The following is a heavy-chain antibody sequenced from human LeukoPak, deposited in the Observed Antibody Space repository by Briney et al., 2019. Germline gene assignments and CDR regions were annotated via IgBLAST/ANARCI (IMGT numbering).Heavy chain of an antibody. D-gene: IGHD6-13*01. CDR1: GGSFSGYY. Sequence: SETLSLTCAVYGGSFSGYYWSWIRQPPGKGLEWIGEINHSGSTNYNPSLKSRVTISVDTSKNQFSLELSSVTAADTAVYYCARAPSYSSSWPRTFWFDPWGQGTLVTVSS. J-gene: IGHJ5*02. V-gene: IGHV4-34*01. CDR2: INHSGST. CDR3: ARAPSYSSSWPRTFWFDP.